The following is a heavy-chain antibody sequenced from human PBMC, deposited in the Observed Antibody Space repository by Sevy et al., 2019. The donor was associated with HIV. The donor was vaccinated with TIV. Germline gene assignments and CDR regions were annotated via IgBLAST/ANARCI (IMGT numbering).Heavy chain of an antibody. V-gene: IGHV3-73*01. D-gene: IGHD5-18*01. CDR3: TRHIPLDGDTAMVII. Sequence: GGFLRLSCAASGFTFSGSAMHWVRQASGKGLEWVGRIRSKANSYATAYAASVKGRFTISRDDSKNTAYLQMNSLKTEDTAVHYCTRHIPLDGDTAMVIIWGQGTLVTVSS. CDR1: GFTFSGSA. CDR2: IRSKANSYAT. J-gene: IGHJ4*02.